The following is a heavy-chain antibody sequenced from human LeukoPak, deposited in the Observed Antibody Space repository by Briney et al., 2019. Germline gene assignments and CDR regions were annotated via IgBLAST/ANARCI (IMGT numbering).Heavy chain of an antibody. Sequence: SETLSLTCTVSGGSISSYYWSWIRQPAGKGLEWIGRIYTSGSTNYNPSLKSRVTMSVDTSKNQFSLKLSSVTAADTAVYYCARDLGVFFGSSPSEYYYYMDVWGKGTTVTVSS. J-gene: IGHJ6*03. CDR2: IYTSGST. CDR3: ARDLGVFFGSSPSEYYYYMDV. D-gene: IGHD6-6*01. CDR1: GGSISSYY. V-gene: IGHV4-4*07.